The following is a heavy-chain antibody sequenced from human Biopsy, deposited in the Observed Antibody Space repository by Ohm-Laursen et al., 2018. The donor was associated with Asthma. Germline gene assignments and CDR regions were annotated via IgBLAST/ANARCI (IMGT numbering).Heavy chain of an antibody. Sequence: SVKVSCKPLGGTFNTYVIGWVRQAPGQGLEWMGGINSVFGTTTYPQKFLDRVTITADDSTSTVYMELSSLRSEDTAVYYCARKAGSCISRTCYSLDFWGQGTLVTVSS. D-gene: IGHD2-2*01. V-gene: IGHV1-69*13. CDR3: ARKAGSCISRTCYSLDF. CDR1: GGTFNTYV. CDR2: INSVFGTT. J-gene: IGHJ4*02.